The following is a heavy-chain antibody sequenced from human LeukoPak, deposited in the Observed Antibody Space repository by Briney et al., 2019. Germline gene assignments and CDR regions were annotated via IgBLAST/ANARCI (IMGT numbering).Heavy chain of an antibody. Sequence: GGSLRLSCAASGFTFTNYTMNCVRQAPGKGLEWVSSITSGSKYIYYADSVKGRFTISRDTAKNPLYLQMSSLRAEDTAVYYCARDGEYPYSSHGHGGLDYWGQGTLVTVSS. D-gene: IGHD2-21*01. CDR2: ITSGSKYI. V-gene: IGHV3-21*01. J-gene: IGHJ4*02. CDR1: GFTFTNYT. CDR3: ARDGEYPYSSHGHGGLDY.